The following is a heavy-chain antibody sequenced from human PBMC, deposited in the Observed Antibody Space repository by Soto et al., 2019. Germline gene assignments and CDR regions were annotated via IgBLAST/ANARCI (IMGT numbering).Heavy chain of an antibody. D-gene: IGHD2-21*01. CDR3: ARGTLTSIDMVDY. J-gene: IGHJ4*02. V-gene: IGHV3-74*01. CDR1: GFTFSSYW. CDR2: ISGAGTRT. Sequence: EVQLVESGGALVQPGWSLRLSCAASGFTFSSYWMHWVRQGPGKGLVLVSRISGAGTRTNYADSVRGRFTVSRDNAKNTLYLQINSLTAEDTAVYYCARGTLTSIDMVDYWGQGTLVTVSS.